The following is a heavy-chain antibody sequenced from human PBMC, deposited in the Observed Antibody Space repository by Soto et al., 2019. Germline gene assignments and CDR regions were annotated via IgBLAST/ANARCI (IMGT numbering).Heavy chain of an antibody. V-gene: IGHV4-4*02. CDR3: ARVSGSYYYGMDV. CDR2: IYHSGST. D-gene: IGHD1-26*01. Sequence: PSETLSLTCAVSGGXISSSNWWSWVRQPPGKGLEWIGEIYHSGSTNYNPSLKSRVTISVDKSKNQFSLKLSSVTAADTAVYYCARVSGSYYYGMDVWGQGTTVTV. J-gene: IGHJ6*02. CDR1: GGXISSSNW.